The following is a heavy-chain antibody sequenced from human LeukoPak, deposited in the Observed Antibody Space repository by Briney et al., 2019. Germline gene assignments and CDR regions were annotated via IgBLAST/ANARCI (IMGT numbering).Heavy chain of an antibody. CDR3: ARRARSPTGNFDY. J-gene: IGHJ4*02. D-gene: IGHD4-17*01. V-gene: IGHV4-39*01. Sequence: SETLSLTCTVSGGSISSSSYYWGWIRQPPGKGLEWIGSIYYSGSTYYNPSLKSRVTISVDTSKNQFSLKLSSVTAADTAVYYRARRARSPTGNFDYWAREPWSPSPQ. CDR1: GGSISSSSYY. CDR2: IYYSGST.